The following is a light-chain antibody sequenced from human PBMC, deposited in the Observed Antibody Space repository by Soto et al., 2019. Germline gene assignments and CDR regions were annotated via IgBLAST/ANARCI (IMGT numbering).Light chain of an antibody. J-gene: IGLJ3*02. CDR1: SSDVGDYNY. Sequence: QSALTQPRSVSGSPGQSVTISCTGTSSDVGDYNYVSWYQQHTGKAPILLIYAVNMRPSGVPDRFSGSKSGNTASLTISGLQAEDEADYSCCSDAGSYTWVFGGGTKLTVL. V-gene: IGLV2-11*01. CDR2: AVN. CDR3: CSDAGSYTWV.